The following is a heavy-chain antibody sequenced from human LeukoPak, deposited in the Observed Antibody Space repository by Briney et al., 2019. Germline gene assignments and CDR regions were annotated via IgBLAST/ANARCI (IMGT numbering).Heavy chain of an antibody. CDR2: IWYDGSNK. CDR1: GFTFSSYG. J-gene: IGHJ5*02. Sequence: GGSLRLSCAASGFTFSSYGMHWVRQAPGKGLEWVAVIWYDGSNKYYADSVKGRFTISRDNSKNTLYLQMNSLRAEDTAVYYCAKSWSGTTLRWFDPWGQGTLVTVSS. CDR3: AKSWSGTTLRWFDP. V-gene: IGHV3-30*02. D-gene: IGHD1-1*01.